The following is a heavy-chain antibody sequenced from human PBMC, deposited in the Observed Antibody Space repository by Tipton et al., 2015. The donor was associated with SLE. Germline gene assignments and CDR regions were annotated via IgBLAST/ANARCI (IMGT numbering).Heavy chain of an antibody. J-gene: IGHJ4*02. CDR3: ARGGDCYDY. CDR1: RFTFSAHA. V-gene: IGHV3-11*04. CDR2: ISTSVNTL. Sequence: GSLRLSCAASRFTFSAHAMSWVRQAPGKGLEWVAYISTSVNTLYYADSVEGRFIISRDNAKNSLSLQMNSLRAEDTAVYYCARGGDCYDYWGQGTLVTVSS. D-gene: IGHD2-21*01.